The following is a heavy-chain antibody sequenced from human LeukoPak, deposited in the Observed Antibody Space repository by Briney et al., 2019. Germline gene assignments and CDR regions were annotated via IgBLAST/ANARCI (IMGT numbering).Heavy chain of an antibody. CDR3: AREGDILTGINWFDP. CDR2: IYYSGST. D-gene: IGHD3-9*01. CDR1: GGSISSGGYY. Sequence: SETLSLTCTVSGGSISSGGYYWRWSRQHRGKGLEWIGYIYYSGSTYYNPSLRSRVTISVDTSKNQFSLKLSSVTAADTAVYYCAREGDILTGINWFDPWGQGTLVTVSS. J-gene: IGHJ5*02. V-gene: IGHV4-31*03.